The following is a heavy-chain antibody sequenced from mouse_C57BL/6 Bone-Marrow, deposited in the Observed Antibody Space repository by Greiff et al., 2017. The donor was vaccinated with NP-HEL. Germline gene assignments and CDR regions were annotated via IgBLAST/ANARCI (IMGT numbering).Heavy chain of an antibody. V-gene: IGHV1-72*01. Sequence: VQLQQPGAELVKPGASVKLSCKASGYTFTSYWMHWVKQRPGRGLEWIGRIDPNSGGTKYNQKFKSKATLTVDKPSSTAYMQLSSLTSDDSAVYCCARSIYYCPFACWGQGTLVTVSA. D-gene: IGHD2-1*01. CDR2: IDPNSGGT. CDR1: GYTFTSYW. J-gene: IGHJ3*01. CDR3: ARSIYYCPFAC.